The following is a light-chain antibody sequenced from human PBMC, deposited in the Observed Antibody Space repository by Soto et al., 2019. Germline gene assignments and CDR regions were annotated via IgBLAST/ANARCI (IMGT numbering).Light chain of an antibody. CDR1: QSVSSSY. V-gene: IGKV3-20*01. Sequence: EIVLTQSPGTLSLSPGERATLSCRASQSVSSSYLAWYQQKPGQAPRLLIYGASSRATGIPDRFSGSGSGTDFNITISRLEPEDFAVYYCQQYGSSPLYTFGQVTKLEIK. J-gene: IGKJ2*01. CDR3: QQYGSSPLYT. CDR2: GAS.